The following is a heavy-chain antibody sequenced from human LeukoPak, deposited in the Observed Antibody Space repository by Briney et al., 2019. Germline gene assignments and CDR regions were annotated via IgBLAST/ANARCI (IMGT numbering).Heavy chain of an antibody. CDR2: IKSKTDGGTT. CDR3: STLGYSYGRY. D-gene: IGHD5-18*01. Sequence: PGGSLRLPCAASGFTFNDAWMSWVRQAPGKGLEWVGRIKSKTDGGTTDYAAPVEGRFTISRDDSENTLFLQMSSLKTEDTAMYYCSTLGYSYGRYWGQGTLVSVSS. CDR1: GFTFNDAW. V-gene: IGHV3-15*01. J-gene: IGHJ4*02.